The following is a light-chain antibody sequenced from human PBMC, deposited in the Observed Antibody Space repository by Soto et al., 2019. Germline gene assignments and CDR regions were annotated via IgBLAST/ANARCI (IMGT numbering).Light chain of an antibody. CDR2: EAT. Sequence: QSALTQPASVSGSPGQSITISCTATSSDVGSYNLVSWYQQHPGKAPKLMIYEATKRPSGVSDRFSGSKSGNTASLTISGLQPEDEADYYCCSYATSGTFVFGTGTQLTVL. V-gene: IGLV2-23*01. CDR3: CSYATSGTFV. J-gene: IGLJ1*01. CDR1: SSDVGSYNL.